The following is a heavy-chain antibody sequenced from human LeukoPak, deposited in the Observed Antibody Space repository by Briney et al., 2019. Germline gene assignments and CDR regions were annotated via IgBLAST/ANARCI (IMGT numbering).Heavy chain of an antibody. D-gene: IGHD5-12*01. J-gene: IGHJ4*02. CDR3: ARDRMRRYSGYDPYYFDY. CDR2: IYTSGST. Sequence: PSETLSLTCTVSGGSISSYYWSWIRQPAGKGLEWIVRIYTSGSTNYNPSLKSRVTMSVDTSKNQFSLKLSSVTAADTAVYYCARDRMRRYSGYDPYYFDYWGQGTLVTVSS. V-gene: IGHV4-4*07. CDR1: GGSISSYY.